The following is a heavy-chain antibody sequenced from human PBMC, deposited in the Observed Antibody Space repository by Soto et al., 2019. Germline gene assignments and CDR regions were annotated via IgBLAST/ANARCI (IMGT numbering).Heavy chain of an antibody. J-gene: IGHJ3*02. CDR2: ISSSSSYI. CDR1: GFTFSSYS. V-gene: IGHV3-21*01. Sequence: GGSLRLSFAASGFTFSSYSMTWVRQAPGKGLEWVSSISSSSSYIYYADSVKGRFTISRDNAKNSLYLQMNSLRAEDTAVYYRGGGLPMIPLILDIWGQGTMVTVSS. D-gene: IGHD3-22*01. CDR3: GGGLPMIPLILDI.